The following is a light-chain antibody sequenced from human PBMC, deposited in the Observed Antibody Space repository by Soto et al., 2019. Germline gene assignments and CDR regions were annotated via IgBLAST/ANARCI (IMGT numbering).Light chain of an antibody. J-gene: IGLJ2*01. Sequence: QSVLTQPASVSGSPGQSITISCTGTSSDVGGYNYVSWYKHHPGKAPKLMIYDVGYRPSGVSNRFSGSKSGNTASLTISGLQAEDESDYYCSSYTSSSASYVVFGGGTQLTVL. CDR2: DVG. V-gene: IGLV2-14*03. CDR3: SSYTSSSASYVV. CDR1: SSDVGGYNY.